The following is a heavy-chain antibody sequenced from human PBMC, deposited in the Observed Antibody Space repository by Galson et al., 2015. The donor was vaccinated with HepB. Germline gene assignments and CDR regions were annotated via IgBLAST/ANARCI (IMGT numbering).Heavy chain of an antibody. D-gene: IGHD2-8*01. CDR3: ARDKWSAFDY. CDR2: IYSSGSI. CDR1: GDSISSYY. Sequence: ETLSLTCTVSGDSISSYYWSWIRQPAGKGLEWIGRIYSSGSINYIPSLKSRVTMSVDTSRNQFSLKLSSVTAADTAVYYCARDKWSAFDYWGQGILVTVSS. V-gene: IGHV4-4*07. J-gene: IGHJ4*02.